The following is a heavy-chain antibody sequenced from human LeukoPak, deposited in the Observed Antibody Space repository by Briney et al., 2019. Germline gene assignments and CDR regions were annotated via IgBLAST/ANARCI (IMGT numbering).Heavy chain of an antibody. CDR3: ASGSDSSY. V-gene: IGHV3-66*02. CDR2: IHIDGTT. D-gene: IGHD6-19*01. CDR1: GITFSNNY. J-gene: IGHJ4*02. Sequence: GGSLRLSCAASGITFSNNYMNWVRQAPGKGLEWVSVIHIDGTTYYADSVKGRFTISRDNSKNTAYLKINSLRPEDTALYYCASGSDSSYWGQGTLVTVSS.